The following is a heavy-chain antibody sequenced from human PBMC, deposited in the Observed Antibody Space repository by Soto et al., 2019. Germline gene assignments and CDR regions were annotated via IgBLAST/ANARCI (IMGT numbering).Heavy chain of an antibody. CDR3: ARAPDY. V-gene: IGHV4-34*01. Sequence: SETLSLTCAVCCGSFSGYYWNWIRQPPGKGLEWIGEINPSGSTDYNSSLKSRVTISVDRSKNQFSLKLSSVTAADTAVYYFARAPDYWGQGTLVTVSS. J-gene: IGHJ4*02. CDR1: CGSFSGYY. CDR2: INPSGST.